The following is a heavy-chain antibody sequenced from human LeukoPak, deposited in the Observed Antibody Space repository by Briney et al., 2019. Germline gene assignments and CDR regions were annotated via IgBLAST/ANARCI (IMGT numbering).Heavy chain of an antibody. D-gene: IGHD3-16*01. V-gene: IGHV1-8*03. CDR2: MNPNSGNT. CDR1: GYTFTSYD. J-gene: IGHJ4*02. CDR3: ARDGKRTSMITSGGARPHYFDY. Sequence: ASVKVSCKASGYTFTSYDINWVRQATGQGLEWMGWMNPNSGNTGYAQKFQGRVTITRNTSISTAYMELSSLRSEGTAVFYCARDGKRTSMITSGGARPHYFDYWGQGALVTVSS.